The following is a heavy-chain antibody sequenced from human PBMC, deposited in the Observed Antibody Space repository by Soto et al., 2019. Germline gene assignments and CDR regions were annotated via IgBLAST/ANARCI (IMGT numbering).Heavy chain of an antibody. CDR1: GFTFGSSA. CDR3: AKVLSAKYYFDY. J-gene: IGHJ4*02. D-gene: IGHD3-3*01. CDR2: ISAGGGNT. V-gene: IGHV3-23*01. Sequence: GGSLRLSCAASGFTFGSSAMNWVRQAPGKGLEWVSAISAGGGNTYYADSVKGRFTISRDNSKNTLYLQMNSLRAEDTAVYYCAKVLSAKYYFDYWGQGTLVTVSS.